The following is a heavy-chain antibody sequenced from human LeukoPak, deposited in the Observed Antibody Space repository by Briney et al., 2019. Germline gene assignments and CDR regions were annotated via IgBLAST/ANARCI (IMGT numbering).Heavy chain of an antibody. CDR3: ARDPGYFVGY. CDR1: GFTFSSYT. J-gene: IGHJ4*02. Sequence: PGGSLRLPCAASGFTFSSYTMNWVRQAPGKGLEWVSYISTSSSTMYYADSVKGRFTIPRDNAKNPLYLQMNSLRAEDTAVYYCARDPGYFVGYWGQGTLVTVSS. D-gene: IGHD2/OR15-2a*01. CDR2: ISTSSSTM. V-gene: IGHV3-48*01.